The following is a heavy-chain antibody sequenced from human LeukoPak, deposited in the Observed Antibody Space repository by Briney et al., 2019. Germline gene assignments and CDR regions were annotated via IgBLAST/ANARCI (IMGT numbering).Heavy chain of an antibody. CDR2: IVVGSATT. D-gene: IGHD3-22*01. Sequence: ASVKVSCKASGFTFTNSAVQWVRQARGQRLEWIGWIVVGSATTNYAQKFQERATINRHMSTSTVYMELSGLRSEDTAVYYCAADLYYYDSSTSGSLPIFDYWGQGTLVTVSS. CDR3: AADLYYYDSSTSGSLPIFDY. V-gene: IGHV1-58*01. CDR1: GFTFTNSA. J-gene: IGHJ4*02.